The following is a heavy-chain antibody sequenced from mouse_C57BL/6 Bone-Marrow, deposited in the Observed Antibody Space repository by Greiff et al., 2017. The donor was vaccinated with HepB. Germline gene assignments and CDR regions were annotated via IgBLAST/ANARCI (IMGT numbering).Heavy chain of an antibody. V-gene: IGHV1-62-3*01. CDR2: IDPNSGGT. J-gene: IGHJ1*03. CDR3: ACRGIYYYGSSLRWYFDV. CDR1: GYTFTSYW. Sequence: QVQLQQPGAELVKPGASVKLSCKASGYTFTSYWMHWVKQRPGRGLEWIGRIDPNSGGTKYNQKFKGKATLTADKSSSTAYMQLSSLTSEDSAVYYCACRGIYYYGSSLRWYFDVWGTGTTVTVSS. D-gene: IGHD1-1*01.